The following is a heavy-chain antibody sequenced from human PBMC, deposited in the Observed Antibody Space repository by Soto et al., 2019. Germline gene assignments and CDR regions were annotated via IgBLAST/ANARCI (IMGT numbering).Heavy chain of an antibody. V-gene: IGHV1-18*01. CDR1: GYTFTSYG. CDR3: ARDGTPHSITGTTWSRH. CDR2: ISAYNGNT. D-gene: IGHD1-7*01. J-gene: IGHJ4*02. Sequence: QVQLVQSGAEVKKPGASVKVSCKASGYTFTSYGISWVRQAPGQGLEWMGWISAYNGNTNYAQKLQGRVTMTTDTATSTADMELRSLRSDDTDVYYCARDGTPHSITGTTWSRHWGQGTLVTVSS.